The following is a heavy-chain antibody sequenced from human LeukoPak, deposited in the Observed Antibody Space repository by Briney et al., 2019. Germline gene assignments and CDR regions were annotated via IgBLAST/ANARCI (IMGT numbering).Heavy chain of an antibody. J-gene: IGHJ2*01. CDR3: ATRGDSAQWYFDL. CDR1: GFTFSSYG. CDR2: IRYDGSNK. Sequence: GGSLRLSCAASGFTFSSYGMHWVRQAPGKGLEWVAFIRYDGSNKYYADSVKGRFTISRDNSKNTLYLQMNSLRAEDTAVYYCATRGDSAQWYFDLWGRGTLVTVSS. D-gene: IGHD2-21*01. V-gene: IGHV3-30*02.